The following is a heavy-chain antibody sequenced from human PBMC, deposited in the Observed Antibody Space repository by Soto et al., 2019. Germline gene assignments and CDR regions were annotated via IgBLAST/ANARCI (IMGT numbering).Heavy chain of an antibody. J-gene: IGHJ4*02. V-gene: IGHV1-3*01. D-gene: IGHD3-22*01. CDR1: GYTFTSYA. CDR2: INAGNGNT. Sequence: ASVKVSCKASGYTFTSYAMHWVRQAPGQRLEWMGWINAGNGNTKYSQKFQGRVTITRDTSASTAYMELSSLRSEDTAVYYCARGVDDSSGYYRTRSEYYFDYWGQGTLVTVS. CDR3: ARGVDDSSGYYRTRSEYYFDY.